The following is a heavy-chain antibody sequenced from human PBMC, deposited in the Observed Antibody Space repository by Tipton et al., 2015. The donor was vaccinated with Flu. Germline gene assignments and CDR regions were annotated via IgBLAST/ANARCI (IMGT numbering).Heavy chain of an antibody. CDR1: GFTFSWSW. CDR3: ARGVDWSMDL. J-gene: IGHJ2*01. D-gene: IGHD5/OR15-5a*01. V-gene: IGHV3-7*01. CDR2: INGDGSNG. Sequence: SLRLSCVASGFTFSWSWMNWVRQVPGKGLEWVANINGDGSNGYYGDSVKGRFTISRDNARNFLFLQMNSLRAEDTAVYYCARGVDWSMDLWGRGTLVTVSS.